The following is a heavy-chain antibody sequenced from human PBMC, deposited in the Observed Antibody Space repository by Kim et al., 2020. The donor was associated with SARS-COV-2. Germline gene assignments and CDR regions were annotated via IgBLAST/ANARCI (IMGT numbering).Heavy chain of an antibody. V-gene: IGHV3-73*01. D-gene: IGHD6-13*01. CDR2: IRSKANSYAT. Sequence: GGSLRLSCAASGFTFSGSAMHWVRQASGKGLEWVGRIRSKANSYATAYAASVKGRFTISRDDSKNTAYLQMNSLKTEDTAVYYCTRHVSVHGYSSSSNAFDIWGQGTMVTVSS. CDR1: GFTFSGSA. CDR3: TRHVSVHGYSSSSNAFDI. J-gene: IGHJ3*02.